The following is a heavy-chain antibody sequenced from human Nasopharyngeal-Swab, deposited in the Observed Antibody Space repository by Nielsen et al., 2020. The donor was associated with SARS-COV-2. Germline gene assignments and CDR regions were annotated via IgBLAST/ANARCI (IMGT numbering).Heavy chain of an antibody. CDR3: ARVPYNYGQFYFDY. J-gene: IGHJ4*02. Sequence: VRQMPGKGLEWMGIICPNDADTRYSPSFQGQVTISADKSISAAYLQWSSLKASDTAIYYCARVPYNYGQFYFDYWGQGTLVTVSS. CDR2: ICPNDADT. V-gene: IGHV5-51*01. D-gene: IGHD5-18*01.